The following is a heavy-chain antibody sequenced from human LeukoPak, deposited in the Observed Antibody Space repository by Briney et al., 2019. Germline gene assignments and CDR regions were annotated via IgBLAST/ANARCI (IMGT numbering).Heavy chain of an antibody. CDR3: ARDHDYYDSSGYFDY. D-gene: IGHD3-22*01. V-gene: IGHV4-61*02. J-gene: IGHJ4*02. CDR1: GGSISSGGYY. CDR2: IYTSGST. Sequence: SETLSLTCTVSGGSISSGGYYWSWIWQPAGKGLEWIGRIYTSGSTNYNPSLKSRVTISVDTSKNQFSLKLSSVTAADTAVYYCARDHDYYDSSGYFDYWGQGTLVTVSS.